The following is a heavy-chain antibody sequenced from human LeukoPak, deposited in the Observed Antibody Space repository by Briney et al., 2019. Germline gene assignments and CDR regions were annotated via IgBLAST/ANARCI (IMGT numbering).Heavy chain of an antibody. V-gene: IGHV3-33*01. Sequence: PGRSLRLSCAASGFTFSSYGMHWVRQAPGKRLEWVAVIWYDGSNKYYADSVKGRFTISRDNSKNTLYLQMNSLRAEDTAVYYCARDPSGSYYTYYYYYGMDVWGQGTTVTVSS. J-gene: IGHJ6*02. CDR2: IWYDGSNK. D-gene: IGHD1-26*01. CDR1: GFTFSSYG. CDR3: ARDPSGSYYTYYYYYGMDV.